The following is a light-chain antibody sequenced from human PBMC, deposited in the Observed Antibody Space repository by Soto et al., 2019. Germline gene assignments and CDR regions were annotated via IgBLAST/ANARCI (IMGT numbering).Light chain of an antibody. CDR2: TSN. J-gene: IGLJ2*01. Sequence: QSVLTQPPPASGTPGQTVTISCSGSRSNIGSNTLNWYQQLPGTAPQLLISTSNHRPSGVRDRFSASKSGTSASLAISGLQSDDDADYYCAAWDDSLNVVVFGGGTKLTVL. CDR3: AAWDDSLNVVV. V-gene: IGLV1-44*01. CDR1: RSNIGSNT.